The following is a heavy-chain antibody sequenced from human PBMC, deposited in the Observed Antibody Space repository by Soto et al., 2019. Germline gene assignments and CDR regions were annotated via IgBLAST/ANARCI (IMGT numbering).Heavy chain of an antibody. D-gene: IGHD2-15*01. CDR2: IGAGVQN. V-gene: IGHV3-13*01. Sequence: GGSLRLSCVGSGFTFSRYDMHWVRQIKGGGLEWVSAIGAGVQNYYLDSVRGRFTISRQNDENSVHLQMNNLRAGDTALYFCARRFCSGADCPGIGFDFWGRGTLVTVSS. CDR3: ARRFCSGADCPGIGFDF. CDR1: GFTFSRYD. J-gene: IGHJ4*02.